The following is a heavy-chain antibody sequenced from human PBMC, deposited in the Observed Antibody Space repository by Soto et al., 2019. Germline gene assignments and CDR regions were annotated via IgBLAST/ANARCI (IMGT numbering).Heavy chain of an antibody. CDR3: ARGTVAGNLPLDD. J-gene: IGHJ4*02. Sequence: QTLSLTCAISGDCVSGNIDAWNWIRQSPSRGLEWLGRTYYRSKWYNDYAVSVKSRITINPDTSKNQFSLQLNSVTPEDTAVYYCARGTVAGNLPLDDWGQGSLVTVSS. CDR2: TYYRSKWYN. V-gene: IGHV6-1*01. D-gene: IGHD6-19*01. CDR1: GDCVSGNIDA.